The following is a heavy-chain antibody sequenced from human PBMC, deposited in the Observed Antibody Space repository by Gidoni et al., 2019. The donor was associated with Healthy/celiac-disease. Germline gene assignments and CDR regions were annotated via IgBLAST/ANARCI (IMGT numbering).Heavy chain of an antibody. CDR3: AKDSSEQWLVLGYYGMDV. D-gene: IGHD6-19*01. V-gene: IGHV3-23*01. CDR2: ISGSGGST. J-gene: IGHJ6*02. CDR1: GFTFRSSA. Sequence: EVQLLESGGGLVPPGGSLRLSCAASGFTFRSSAMSWVRQAPGKGLEWVSAISGSGGSTYYADSVKGRFTISRDNSKNTLYLQMNSLRAEDTAVYYCAKDSSEQWLVLGYYGMDVWGQGTTVTVSS.